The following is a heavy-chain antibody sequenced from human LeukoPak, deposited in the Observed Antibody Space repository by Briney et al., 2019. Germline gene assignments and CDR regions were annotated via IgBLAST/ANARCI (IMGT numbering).Heavy chain of an antibody. Sequence: PSETLSLTCTVSGGSISSSSYYWGWIRQPPGKGLEWIGSIYYSGSTSYSPSLKGRITISLDTSKNQFSLKLSSVTAADTAVYYCARAVGRIYWGQGTLVTVSS. CDR2: IYYSGST. CDR3: ARAVGRIY. CDR1: GGSISSSSYY. J-gene: IGHJ4*02. V-gene: IGHV4-39*07.